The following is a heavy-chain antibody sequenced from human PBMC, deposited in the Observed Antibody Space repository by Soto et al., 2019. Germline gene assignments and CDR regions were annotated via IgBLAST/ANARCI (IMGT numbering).Heavy chain of an antibody. V-gene: IGHV1-69*01. CDR2: IIPIFGTA. J-gene: IGHJ5*02. CDR3: ARGEDDYCSGEGPCFHP. D-gene: IGHD3-10*01. Sequence: QVQLVQSGAEVKKPGSSVKVSCKASGGTFSSYAISWVRQAPGQGLEWMGGIIPIFGTANYAQKIQGRDTMTAEEATGKAYMERSGLGSEDTAVYDYARGEDDYCSGEGPCFHPWGQGTLVTVSS. CDR1: GGTFSSYA.